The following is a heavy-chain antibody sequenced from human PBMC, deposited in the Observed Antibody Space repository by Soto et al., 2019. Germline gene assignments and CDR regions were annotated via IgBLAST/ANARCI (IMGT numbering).Heavy chain of an antibody. CDR1: GVSISSYY. Sequence: PSETLSLTCTVSGVSISSYYWRWIRHPAGKGLEWIGRIYTSGSTNYNPSLNSRVTMSVDTSKNQFSLKLRSVTAADTAVYYCAITVVTGYDYWGQGTLVTVSS. D-gene: IGHD2-21*02. J-gene: IGHJ4*02. CDR3: AITVVTGYDY. CDR2: IYTSGST. V-gene: IGHV4-4*07.